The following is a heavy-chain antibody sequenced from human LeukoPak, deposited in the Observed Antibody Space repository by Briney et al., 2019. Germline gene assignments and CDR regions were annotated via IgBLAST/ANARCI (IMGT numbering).Heavy chain of an antibody. CDR1: GYTFTGYY. V-gene: IGHV1-2*06. CDR3: ARDITFRGYASGY. Sequence: ASVKVSCKASGYTFTGYYMHLVRQAPGQGLEWMGRINPNSGGTNYAQKFQGRVTMTRDTSISTAYMELSRLRSDDTAVYYCARDITFRGYASGYWGQGTLVSVSS. CDR2: INPNSGGT. J-gene: IGHJ4*02. D-gene: IGHD5-12*01.